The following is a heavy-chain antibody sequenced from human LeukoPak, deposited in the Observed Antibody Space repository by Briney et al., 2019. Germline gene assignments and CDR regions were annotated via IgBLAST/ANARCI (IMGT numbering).Heavy chain of an antibody. J-gene: IGHJ4*02. V-gene: IGHV3-74*01. CDR2: INSDGSST. CDR1: GFTFSSYW. Sequence: GGSLRLSCAASGFTFSSYWMHWVRQAPGKGLVWVSRINSDGSSTSYADSVKGRFTISRDNAKNTLYLQMNSLRAEDTAVYYCAREEDIVVVTAIRGVEYYFDYWGQGTLVTVSS. CDR3: AREEDIVVVTAIRGVEYYFDY. D-gene: IGHD2-21*02.